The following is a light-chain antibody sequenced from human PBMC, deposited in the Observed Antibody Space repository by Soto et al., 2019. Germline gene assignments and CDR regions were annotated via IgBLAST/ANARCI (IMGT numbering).Light chain of an antibody. V-gene: IGKV1-39*01. CDR1: QSIPSY. CDR2: AAS. Sequence: DIQMTQSPSSLSASVGDRVTITCRASQSIPSYLNWYQQKPGRAPKLLIYAASSLQGGVPSRFSGSGSGQAFTLTISSLQPEEFANYYSQPGGTSPPCTFGHGAKV. J-gene: IGKJ1*01. CDR3: QPGGTSPPCT.